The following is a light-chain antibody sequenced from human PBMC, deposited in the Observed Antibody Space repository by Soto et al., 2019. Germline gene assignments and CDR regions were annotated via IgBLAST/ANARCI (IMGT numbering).Light chain of an antibody. CDR3: QKYNGAPFP. J-gene: IGKJ3*01. V-gene: IGKV1-27*01. CDR1: QGISNY. CDR2: AAS. Sequence: DIQMTQSPSSLSASVGDRVTITCRASQGISNYLAWYQQKPGKVPKLLIYAASTLQSGVPSRFSGSGSGTDFPFTNRRLQPEDVATYFRQKYNGAPFPFGPGTKVDIK.